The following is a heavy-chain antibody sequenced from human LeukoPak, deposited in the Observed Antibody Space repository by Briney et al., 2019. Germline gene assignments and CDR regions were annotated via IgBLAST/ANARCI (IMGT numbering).Heavy chain of an antibody. V-gene: IGHV4-59*01. CDR3: ARGGYGSGTYFDY. D-gene: IGHD3-10*01. CDR2: VYYSGST. CDR1: GGSFSGYY. J-gene: IGHJ4*02. Sequence: SETLSLTCAVYGGSFSGYYWSWIRQPPGEGLEWIGYVYYSGSTNYNPSLKSRVTISVDTSKNQFSLKLSSVTAADTAVYYCARGGYGSGTYFDYWGQGTLVTVSS.